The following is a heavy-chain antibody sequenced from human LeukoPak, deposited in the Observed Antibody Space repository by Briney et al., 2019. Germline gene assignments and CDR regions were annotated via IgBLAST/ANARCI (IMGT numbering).Heavy chain of an antibody. Sequence: SGPTLVNPPQTLTLTCTFSGFALRASGVGAGWIRQPPGKALEWLALIYWDDDKRYSPSLKSRLTITKDTSKNQVVLTMTNMDPVDTATYYCAPQDHAGSWFDPWGQGTLVTVSS. CDR2: IYWDDDK. CDR3: APQDHAGSWFDP. CDR1: GFALRASGVG. J-gene: IGHJ5*02. V-gene: IGHV2-5*02. D-gene: IGHD2-15*01.